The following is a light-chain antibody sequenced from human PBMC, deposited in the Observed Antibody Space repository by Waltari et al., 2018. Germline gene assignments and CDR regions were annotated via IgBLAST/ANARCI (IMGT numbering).Light chain of an antibody. J-gene: IGLJ2*01. CDR2: EVS. Sequence: QSALTQPPSASGTPGQSVTISCTGTSSDVGGYNYVSWYQQHPGKAPKRMIYEVSKRPSGVPVRFSGSKYGNTASLTVSGLQAEDEADYYCSSYAGSNNLVFGGGTKLTVL. V-gene: IGLV2-8*01. CDR3: SSYAGSNNLV. CDR1: SSDVGGYNY.